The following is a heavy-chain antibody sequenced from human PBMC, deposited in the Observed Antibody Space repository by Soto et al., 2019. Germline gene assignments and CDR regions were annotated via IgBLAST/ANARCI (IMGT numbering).Heavy chain of an antibody. J-gene: IGHJ6*02. CDR3: ARRSGYSMGYYYYGMDV. CDR2: ISAYNGNT. CDR1: GYTFTSYG. D-gene: IGHD3-3*01. V-gene: IGHV1-18*01. Sequence: ASVKVSCKASGYTFTSYGISWVRQAPGQGLEWMGWISAYNGNTNYAQKLQGRVTMTTDTSTSTAYTELRSLRSDDTAVYYCARRSGYSMGYYYYGMDVWGQGTTVTVSS.